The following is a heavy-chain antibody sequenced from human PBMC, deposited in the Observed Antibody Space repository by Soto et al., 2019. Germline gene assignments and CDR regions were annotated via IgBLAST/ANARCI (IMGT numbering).Heavy chain of an antibody. Sequence: GESLKISCKGSGYSFAGYWITWVRQKPGKGLGWMGRIDPSDSQTYYSPSFRGHVTISATKSITTVFLQWSSLRASDTAMYYCARQIYDSDTGPNFQYYFDSWGQGTPVTVSS. D-gene: IGHD3-22*01. CDR1: GYSFAGYW. CDR3: ARQIYDSDTGPNFQYYFDS. CDR2: IDPSDSQT. J-gene: IGHJ4*02. V-gene: IGHV5-10-1*01.